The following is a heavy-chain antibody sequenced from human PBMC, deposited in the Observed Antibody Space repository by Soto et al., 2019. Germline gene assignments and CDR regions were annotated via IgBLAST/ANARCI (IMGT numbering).Heavy chain of an antibody. CDR2: ISGSGGST. J-gene: IGHJ4*02. Sequence: GGSLRLSCAASGFTFSSYAMSWVRQAPGKGLEWVSAISGSGGSTYYADSVKGRFTISRDNSKNTLYLQMNSLRAEDTAVYYCGSSADGYTAMVRDPAYWGRGALVTVSS. CDR3: GSSADGYTAMVRDPAY. V-gene: IGHV3-23*01. CDR1: GFTFSSYA. D-gene: IGHD5-18*01.